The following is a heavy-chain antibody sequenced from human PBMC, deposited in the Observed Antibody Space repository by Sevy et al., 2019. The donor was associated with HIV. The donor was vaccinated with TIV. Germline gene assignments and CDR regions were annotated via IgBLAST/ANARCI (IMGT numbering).Heavy chain of an antibody. CDR3: ARDPDEDSSCFNGMDV. Sequence: ASVKVSCKASGYTFTGSYMHWVRQAPGQGLEWMGWINLKTGGPHYAQKFQDRVTMTRDTSISTAYMELHRLKSDDSAMYYCARDPDEDSSCFNGMDVWGQGTSVTVSS. V-gene: IGHV1-2*02. D-gene: IGHD6-13*01. CDR1: GYTFTGSY. J-gene: IGHJ6*02. CDR2: INLKTGGP.